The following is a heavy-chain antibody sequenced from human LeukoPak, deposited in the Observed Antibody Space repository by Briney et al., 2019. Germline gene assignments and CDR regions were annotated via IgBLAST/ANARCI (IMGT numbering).Heavy chain of an antibody. CDR2: INPSGGST. CDR3: ARAFLGGSASFWFDP. Sequence: ASVKVSCKASGYTFTSYYMHWVRQAPGQGLEWMGIINPSGGSTSYAQKFQGRVTMTRDTSTSTVYMELSSLRSEDTAVYYCARAFLGGSASFWFDPWGHGTLVTVSS. J-gene: IGHJ5*02. V-gene: IGHV1-46*01. D-gene: IGHD6-6*01. CDR1: GYTFTSYY.